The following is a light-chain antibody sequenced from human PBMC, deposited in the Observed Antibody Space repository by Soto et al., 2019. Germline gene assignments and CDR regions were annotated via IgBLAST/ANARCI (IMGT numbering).Light chain of an antibody. CDR1: SGSIASNY. CDR3: QSYDTSNRGVI. CDR2: EDN. Sequence: FMLTQPHSVSESPGKTVTISCTRSSGSIASNYVQWYQQRPGSAPTTVIYEDNQRPSGVPDRFSGSIDSSSNSASLTISGLKTEDEADYYCQSYDTSNRGVIFGGGTKLTVL. V-gene: IGLV6-57*04. J-gene: IGLJ2*01.